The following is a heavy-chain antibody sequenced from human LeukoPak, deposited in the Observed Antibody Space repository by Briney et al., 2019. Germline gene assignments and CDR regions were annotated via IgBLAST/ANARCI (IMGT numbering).Heavy chain of an antibody. CDR2: IYSGGST. CDR3: ARGFGGVTAGYY. V-gene: IGHV3-53*01. CDR1: GFAVSGIY. Sequence: GGSLRLSCAASGFAVSGIYMSWVRQAPGKRLEWVSVIYSGGSTYYADSVKGRFTISRDNSKNTLYLQMNSLRADDTAVYYCARGFGGVTAGYYWGQGTLVTVSS. J-gene: IGHJ4*02. D-gene: IGHD3-16*01.